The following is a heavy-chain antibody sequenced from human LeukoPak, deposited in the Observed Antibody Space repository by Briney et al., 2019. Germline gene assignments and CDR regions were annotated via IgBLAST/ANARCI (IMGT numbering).Heavy chain of an antibody. CDR3: ASALATPGTTDFDY. Sequence: PSETLSLTCTVSGGSISTYYWSWIRQHPGKGLEWIGHIHYSGSTNYNPSLRSRVTISLDTSKNQFSLKLTSVNTADTAVYYCASALATPGTTDFDYWGQGTLVTVSS. CDR2: IHYSGST. J-gene: IGHJ4*02. D-gene: IGHD6-13*01. CDR1: GGSISTYY. V-gene: IGHV4-59*01.